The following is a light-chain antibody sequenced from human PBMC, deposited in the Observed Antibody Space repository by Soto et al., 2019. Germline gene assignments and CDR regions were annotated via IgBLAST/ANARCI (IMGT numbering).Light chain of an antibody. CDR3: QQYYTASRA. CDR2: WAS. Sequence: DIVMTQSPDSLAVSLGERATINCKSSQSVLYSSKNKNYLAWYQQKAGQPPKLLISWASTRESGVPDRFSGSGSETDFTLSISSLQAEDVAVYYGQQYYTASRAFGQGTKVEIK. V-gene: IGKV4-1*01. CDR1: QSVLYSSKNKNY. J-gene: IGKJ1*01.